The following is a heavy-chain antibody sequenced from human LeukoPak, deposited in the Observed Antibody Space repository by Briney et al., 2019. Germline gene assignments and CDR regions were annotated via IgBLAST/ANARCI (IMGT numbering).Heavy chain of an antibody. D-gene: IGHD5-12*01. Sequence: SVKVSCKASGGTFSSYAISWVRQAPGQGLEWMGGIIPIFGTANYAQKFQGRVTITADESTSTAYMELSSLRSEDTAVYYCARTWIHKNWFDPWGQGTLVAVSS. V-gene: IGHV1-69*13. CDR2: IIPIFGTA. CDR3: ARTWIHKNWFDP. J-gene: IGHJ5*02. CDR1: GGTFSSYA.